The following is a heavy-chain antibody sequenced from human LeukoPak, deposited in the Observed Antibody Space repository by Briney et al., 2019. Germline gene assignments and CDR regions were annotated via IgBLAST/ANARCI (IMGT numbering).Heavy chain of an antibody. CDR3: ARDEAAAGVRYFQH. Sequence: ASVKVSCKASGGTFSSYAISWVRQAPGQGLEWMGWINPNSGGTNYAQKFQGWVTMTRDTSISTAYMELSRLRSDDTAVYYCARDEAAAGVRYFQHWGQGTLVTVSS. CDR2: INPNSGGT. CDR1: GGTFSSYA. D-gene: IGHD6-13*01. V-gene: IGHV1-2*04. J-gene: IGHJ1*01.